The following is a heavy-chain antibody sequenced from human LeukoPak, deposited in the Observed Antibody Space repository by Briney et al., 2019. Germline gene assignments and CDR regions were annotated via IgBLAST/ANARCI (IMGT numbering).Heavy chain of an antibody. D-gene: IGHD2-15*01. V-gene: IGHV3-53*01. CDR1: GFTVSSNY. J-gene: IGHJ5*02. Sequence: GGSLRLSCAASGFTVSSNYMCWVRQAPGKGLEWVSVTYSGGSTYYADSVKGRFTISRDSSKNTLYLQMDSLRAEDTAVYYCARERCSGGNCYRGGFDPWGQGTLVTVSS. CDR3: ARERCSGGNCYRGGFDP. CDR2: TYSGGST.